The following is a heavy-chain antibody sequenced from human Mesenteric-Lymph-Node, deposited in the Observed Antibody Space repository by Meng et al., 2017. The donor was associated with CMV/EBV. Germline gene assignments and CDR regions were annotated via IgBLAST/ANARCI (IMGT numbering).Heavy chain of an antibody. V-gene: IGHV3-53*01. CDR2: IYRGGTP. J-gene: IGHJ4*02. CDR1: GFTVSNSY. CDR3: ARGIPTCSGGNCYVD. D-gene: IGHD2-15*01. Sequence: ASGFTVSNSYMTWIRQPPGKGLEWVSIIYRGGTPYYTESVKGRFIISRDNSKNTLYLQMNNLRAEDTAVYYCARGIPTCSGGNCYVDWGQGTLVTVSS.